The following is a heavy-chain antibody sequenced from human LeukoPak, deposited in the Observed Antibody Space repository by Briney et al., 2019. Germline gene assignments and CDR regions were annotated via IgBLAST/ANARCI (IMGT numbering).Heavy chain of an antibody. V-gene: IGHV3-23*01. CDR3: AKDTSYSSSPTGGFWFDY. CDR2: ISGSGGST. Sequence: GGSLRLSCAASGFTFSSYAMSWVRQAPGKGLEWVSAISGSGGSTYYADSVKGRFTISRDSSKNTLYLQMNSLRAEDTAVYYCAKDTSYSSSPTGGFWFDYWGQGTLVTVSS. J-gene: IGHJ4*02. D-gene: IGHD6-6*01. CDR1: GFTFSSYA.